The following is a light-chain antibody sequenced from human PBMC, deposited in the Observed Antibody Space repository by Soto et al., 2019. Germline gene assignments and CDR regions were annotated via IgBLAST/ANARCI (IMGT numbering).Light chain of an antibody. Sequence: EIVLTQSPGTLSLSPGERATLSCRASQSVSSSYLARYQQKPGQAPRLLIYGASSRATGIPDRFSGSGSGTDFTLTISRLEPEDFAVYYCQQYGSSPQGIENTFGPGTKVDIK. J-gene: IGKJ3*01. V-gene: IGKV3-20*01. CDR3: QQYGSSPQGIENT. CDR2: GAS. CDR1: QSVSSSY.